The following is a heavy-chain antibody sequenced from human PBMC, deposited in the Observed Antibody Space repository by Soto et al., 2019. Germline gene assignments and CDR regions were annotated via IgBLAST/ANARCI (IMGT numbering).Heavy chain of an antibody. J-gene: IGHJ4*02. CDR1: GFTFSSYA. Sequence: GGSLRLSCAASGFTFSSYAMSWVRQAPGKGLEWVSAISGSGGSTYYADSVKGRFTISRDNSKNTLYLQMSSLRAEDTAEYYCAKHKGSYYFDCWGQGTLVTVSS. CDR3: AKHKGSYYFDC. V-gene: IGHV3-23*01. D-gene: IGHD3-10*01. CDR2: ISGSGGST.